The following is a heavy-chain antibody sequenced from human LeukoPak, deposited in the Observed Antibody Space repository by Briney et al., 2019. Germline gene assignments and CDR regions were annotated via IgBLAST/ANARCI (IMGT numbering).Heavy chain of an antibody. V-gene: IGHV4-4*09. CDR3: ARRGRWGGFDY. CDR2: IYTSGST. Sequence: PSETLSLTCTVSGGSISSYYWSWIRQPPGKGLEWIGYIYTSGSTNYNPSLKSRVTISVDTSKNQFSLKLSSVTAADTAVYYRARRGRWGGFDYWGQGTLVTVSS. D-gene: IGHD3-10*01. CDR1: GGSISSYY. J-gene: IGHJ4*02.